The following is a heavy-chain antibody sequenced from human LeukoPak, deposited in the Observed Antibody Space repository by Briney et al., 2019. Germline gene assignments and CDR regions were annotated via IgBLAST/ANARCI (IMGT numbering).Heavy chain of an antibody. CDR2: ISGSGGDT. D-gene: IGHD1/OR15-1a*01. CDR1: GFTFSNYG. Sequence: GGTLRLSCVASGFTFSNYGMSWVRQAPGKGLEWVSGISGSGGDTYYADSVKGRFTVSRDNSKNTLYVQMNSLRVEDTAVYYCAKGPLAVEHSTHRFDFWGQGTLVTVSS. J-gene: IGHJ4*02. CDR3: AKGPLAVEHSTHRFDF. V-gene: IGHV3-23*01.